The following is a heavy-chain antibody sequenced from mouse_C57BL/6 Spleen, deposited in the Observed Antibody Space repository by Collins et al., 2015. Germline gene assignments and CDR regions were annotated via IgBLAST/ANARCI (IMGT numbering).Heavy chain of an antibody. CDR2: IYIGNGYT. D-gene: IGHD1-1*01. J-gene: IGHJ1*03. Sequence: EVQLQQSGAELVRPGSSVKMSCKTSGYTFTSYGINWVKQRPGQGLEWIGYIYIGNGYTEYNEKFKGKATLTSDTSSSTAYMQLNSLTSEDSAVYFCATYYYGSSSRDWYFDVWGTGTTVTVSS. V-gene: IGHV1-58*01. CDR1: GYTFTSYG. CDR3: ATYYYGSSSRDWYFDV.